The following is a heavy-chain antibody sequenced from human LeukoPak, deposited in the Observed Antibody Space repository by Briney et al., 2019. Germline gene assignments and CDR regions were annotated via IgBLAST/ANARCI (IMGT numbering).Heavy chain of an antibody. J-gene: IGHJ4*02. CDR3: AKSGSSFYDNLPGYDY. D-gene: IGHD3-9*01. V-gene: IGHV4-59*08. Sequence: SETLSLTCTVSGGSMSSSYWSWIRQSPGRGLEWIGSMYYSGSTNYNPSLRSRVTISIGTSKNQFSLKLRSVTAADTAVYYCAKSGSSFYDNLPGYDYWGQGTLVTVSS. CDR2: MYYSGST. CDR1: GGSMSSSY.